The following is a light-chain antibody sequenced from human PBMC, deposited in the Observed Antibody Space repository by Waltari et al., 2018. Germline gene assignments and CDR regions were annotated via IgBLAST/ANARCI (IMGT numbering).Light chain of an antibody. CDR3: SSYRKSSTAGGV. CDR2: YVT. J-gene: IGLJ1*01. Sequence: QSALTQPASVSGSPGQSITISCTGTSSDVGGYNYVSWYQQHPGKAPKLMIYYVTNRASGVSSRFTGSKSGNTASLTISGLQTDDEADYYCSSYRKSSTAGGVFGTGTKVTVL. CDR1: SSDVGGYNY. V-gene: IGLV2-14*03.